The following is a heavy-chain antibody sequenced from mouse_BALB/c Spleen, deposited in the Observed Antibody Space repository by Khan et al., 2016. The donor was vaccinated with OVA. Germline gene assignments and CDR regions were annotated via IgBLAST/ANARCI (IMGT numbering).Heavy chain of an antibody. CDR1: GYTFTDYY. V-gene: IGHV1-77*01. J-gene: IGHJ3*01. CDR3: AREWAAWFPY. Sequence: QVQLQQPGAELARPGASVKLSCKASGYTFTDYYINWMRQRTGQGLEWIGEIYPGSDNTYYNEKFKGKATLTADKSSSTAYMQLSSLTSEDSAVYFCAREWAAWFPYGGQGTLVTVSA. CDR2: IYPGSDNT.